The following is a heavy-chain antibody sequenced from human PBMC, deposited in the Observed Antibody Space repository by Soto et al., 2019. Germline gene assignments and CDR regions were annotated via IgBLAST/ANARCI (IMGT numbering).Heavy chain of an antibody. CDR1: GGSIRSYY. CDR2: IYYSGST. CDR3: ARLYGWAPDP. D-gene: IGHD4-17*01. V-gene: IGHV4-59*08. J-gene: IGHJ5*02. Sequence: PSETLSLTCTVSGGSIRSYYWSWIRQPPGKGLEWIGYIYYSGSTNYNPSLKSRVTISVDTSKNQFSLKLSSVTAADTAVYYCARLYGWAPDPWGQGTLVTVPQ.